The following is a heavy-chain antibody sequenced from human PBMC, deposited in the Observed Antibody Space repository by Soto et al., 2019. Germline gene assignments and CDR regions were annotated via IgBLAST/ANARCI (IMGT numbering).Heavy chain of an antibody. V-gene: IGHV3-7*01. Sequence: GALRLSCAASGFTFWRFWISWVRQGPGKGVEWVTNIKQDGSEKYYVASVKGRFTISRDNAKNSLYLQMNSLRAEGTAVFYCTRDRGYGDYESAFDIWGQGTMVTVSS. CDR1: GFTFWRFW. CDR3: TRDRGYGDYESAFDI. J-gene: IGHJ3*02. CDR2: IKQDGSEK. D-gene: IGHD4-17*01.